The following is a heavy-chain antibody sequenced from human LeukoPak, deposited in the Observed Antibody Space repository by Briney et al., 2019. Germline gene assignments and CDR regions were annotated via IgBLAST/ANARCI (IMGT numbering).Heavy chain of an antibody. J-gene: IGHJ6*02. CDR3: ARDGPAYTSRWYDYYYGLDV. CDR1: GGSISSYY. D-gene: IGHD2-2*01. V-gene: IGHV4-59*01. CDR2: IYYSGST. Sequence: SETLSLTCTVSGGSISSYYWSWIRQPPGKGLEWIGYIYYSGSTNYNPSLKSRDTISVDTSKNQFSLKLSSVTAADTAVYYCARDGPAYTSRWYDYYYGLDVWGQGTTVTVSS.